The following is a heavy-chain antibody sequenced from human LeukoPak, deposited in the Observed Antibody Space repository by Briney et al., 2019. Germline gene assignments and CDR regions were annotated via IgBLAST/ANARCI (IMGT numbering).Heavy chain of an antibody. CDR1: GFTFSSYS. CDR3: ARGHDPYYMDV. CDR2: ISSSSSYI. J-gene: IGHJ6*03. Sequence: GGSLRLSCAASGFTFSSYSMNWVRQAPGKGLEWVSSISSSSSYIYYAGSVKGRFTISRDNAKNSLYLQMNSLRAEDTAVYYCARGHDPYYMDVWGKGTTVTVSS. D-gene: IGHD3-3*01. V-gene: IGHV3-21*01.